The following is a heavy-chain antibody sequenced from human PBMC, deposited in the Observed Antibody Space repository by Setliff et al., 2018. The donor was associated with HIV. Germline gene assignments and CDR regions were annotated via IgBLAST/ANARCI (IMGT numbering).Heavy chain of an antibody. D-gene: IGHD2-21*02. CDR2: LHTGDGRT. CDR1: GGTLSIYT. Sequence: ASVKVSCKASGGTLSIYTINWVRQAPGQRLEWMGWLHTGDGRTSYSVKLQGRVTFTRDTSASTAYMELSSLGSEDTAVYYCARGQYCGGDCYSVWGQGTLVTVSS. V-gene: IGHV1-3*04. J-gene: IGHJ4*02. CDR3: ARGQYCGGDCYSV.